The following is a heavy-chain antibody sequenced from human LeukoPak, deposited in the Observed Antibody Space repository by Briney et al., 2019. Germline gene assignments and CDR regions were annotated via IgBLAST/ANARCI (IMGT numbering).Heavy chain of an antibody. J-gene: IGHJ4*02. D-gene: IGHD2-2*01. CDR2: INPKNGGT. Sequence: GASVKVSCKASGYTFTDFYVHWVRQAPGQGLEWMGWINPKNGGTNYKEKFQGRVTMTRDTSISTVYMELSGLRPDDTAVYYCARPRYARSPTCVDFWGQGTLVTVSS. CDR1: GYTFTDFY. V-gene: IGHV1-2*02. CDR3: ARPRYARSPTCVDF.